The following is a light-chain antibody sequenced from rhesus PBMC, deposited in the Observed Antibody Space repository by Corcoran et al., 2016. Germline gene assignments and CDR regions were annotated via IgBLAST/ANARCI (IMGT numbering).Light chain of an antibody. J-gene: IGKJ1*01. Sequence: DTQMTQSLSSLSASVGDTVTITGRASQGINNWLAWYQQRQGNSPRLLIYAASGLQSGAPSRFSGSGSGTDFILTVRSLQSEDFATYYCQQYSSRPWTFGHGTKVEIK. CDR2: AAS. V-gene: IGKV1-22*01. CDR3: QQYSSRPWT. CDR1: QGINNW.